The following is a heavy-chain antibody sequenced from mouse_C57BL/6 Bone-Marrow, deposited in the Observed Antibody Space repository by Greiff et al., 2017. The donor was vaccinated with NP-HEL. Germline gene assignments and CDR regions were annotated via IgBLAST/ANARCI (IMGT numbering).Heavy chain of an antibody. CDR2: IYPRDGST. CDR1: GYTFTDHT. CDR3: ARSGYYGSREFDY. V-gene: IGHV1-78*01. D-gene: IGHD1-1*01. J-gene: IGHJ2*01. Sequence: VQLQQPGAELVKPGASVKMSCKASGYTFTDHTIHWMKQRPEQGLEWIGYIYPRDGSTKYNEKFKGKATLTADKSSSTAYMQLNSLTSEDSAVYFCARSGYYGSREFDYWGQGTTLTVSS.